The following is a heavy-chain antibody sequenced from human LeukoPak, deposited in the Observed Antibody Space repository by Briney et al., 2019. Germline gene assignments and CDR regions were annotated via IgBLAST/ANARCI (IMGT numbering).Heavy chain of an antibody. V-gene: IGHV3-15*01. CDR2: IKTKADGWTT. CDR3: TTITMVSHFDH. D-gene: IGHD3-10*01. CDR1: GFTFNNAW. Sequence: GGSLRLSCAASGFTFNNAWMGWVRQAPRKGLEWIGRIKTKADGWTTDYAAPVNGRFTISRDDSKSTLYLEMDSLTTEDTAVYWCTTITMVSHFDHWGQGTLVTVSS. J-gene: IGHJ4*02.